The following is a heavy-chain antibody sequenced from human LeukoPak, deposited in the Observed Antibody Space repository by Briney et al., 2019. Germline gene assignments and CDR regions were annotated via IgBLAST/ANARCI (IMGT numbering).Heavy chain of an antibody. CDR3: ARGLVVPAAIHPNYYYYGMDV. CDR1: GGPFSGYY. CDR2: INHSGST. J-gene: IGHJ6*02. V-gene: IGHV4-34*01. D-gene: IGHD2-2*02. Sequence: SSETLSLTCAVYGGPFSGYYWSWIRQPPGKGLEWIGEINHSGSTNYNPSLKSRVTISVDTSKNQFSLKLSSVTAADTAVYYCARGLVVPAAIHPNYYYYGMDVWGQGTTVTVPS.